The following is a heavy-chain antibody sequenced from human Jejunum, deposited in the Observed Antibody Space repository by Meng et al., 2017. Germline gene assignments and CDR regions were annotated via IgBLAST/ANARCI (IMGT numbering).Heavy chain of an antibody. D-gene: IGHD6-13*01. CDR3: AIDSSIGSAGRFC. CDR2: LSKSGDSA. Sequence: GGSLRLSCAGSGFTFRSYAMSWVRQAPGKRLEWVSLLSKSGDSADYADSVRGRFSISRDNSKNTLFLQMNSLRAEDTAIYYCAIDSSIGSAGRFCWGQGTLVTVSS. V-gene: IGHV3-23*01. CDR1: GFTFRSYA. J-gene: IGHJ4*02.